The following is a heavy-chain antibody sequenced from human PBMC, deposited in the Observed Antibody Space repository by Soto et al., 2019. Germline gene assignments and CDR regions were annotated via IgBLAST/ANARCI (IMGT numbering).Heavy chain of an antibody. CDR1: GYTFTGYY. J-gene: IGHJ4*02. Sequence: GASVKVSCKASGYTFTGYYMHWVRQAPGQGLEWMGWINPNNGGTNYAQKFQGRVTMTRDTSISTAYMELSRLRSDDTAVYYCARESIYCSSTSCYGFPFDYWGQGTLVTVSS. D-gene: IGHD2-2*01. V-gene: IGHV1-2*02. CDR2: INPNNGGT. CDR3: ARESIYCSSTSCYGFPFDY.